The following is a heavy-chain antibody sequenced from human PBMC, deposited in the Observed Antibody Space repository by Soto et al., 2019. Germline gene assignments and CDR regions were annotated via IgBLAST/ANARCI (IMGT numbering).Heavy chain of an antibody. CDR3: ARAAIHGSSWYFWFDP. CDR2: IIPMFGTT. J-gene: IGHJ5*02. CDR1: GGTFSRHA. V-gene: IGHV1-69*01. D-gene: IGHD6-13*01. Sequence: QVQLVQSGSEVKMPGSSVKVSCTTSGGTFSRHAINWVRQAPGQGLEWMGGIIPMFGTTNYAQKFKGRVTISADESTRTAYMELSSLRSEDAAVYYCARAAIHGSSWYFWFDPWCQGTLVTVSS.